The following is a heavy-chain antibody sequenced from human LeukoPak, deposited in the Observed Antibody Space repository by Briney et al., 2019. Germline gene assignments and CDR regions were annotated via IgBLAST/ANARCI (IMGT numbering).Heavy chain of an antibody. CDR1: GYTFTGYY. Sequence: ASVKVSCKASGYTFTGYYIHWVRQAPGQGLEWMGRINPTSGGTNYAQKFQDRVTMTRDTSIRTAYMELSRLRSDDTAAYYCAGSGDAFDIRGQGTMVTVSS. CDR2: INPTSGGT. D-gene: IGHD3-10*01. J-gene: IGHJ3*02. V-gene: IGHV1-2*06. CDR3: AGSGDAFDI.